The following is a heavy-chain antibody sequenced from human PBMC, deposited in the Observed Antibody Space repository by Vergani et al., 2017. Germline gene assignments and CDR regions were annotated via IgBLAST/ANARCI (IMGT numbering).Heavy chain of an antibody. CDR3: ARAKRGRLAVGATDS. V-gene: IGHV7-4-1*01. D-gene: IGHD6-19*01. J-gene: IGHJ4*02. CDR1: GYSFNNYA. CDR2: INPTTGNP. Sequence: QEQLVQSGSELKKPGASVKVSCKASGYSFNNYAIHWVRQAPGQGLEWMGCINPTTGNPTYARAFTGRFVFSLDTSISTAYLQIGSLKAEETAVYFCARAKRGRLAVGATDSWGQGTLLTVSS.